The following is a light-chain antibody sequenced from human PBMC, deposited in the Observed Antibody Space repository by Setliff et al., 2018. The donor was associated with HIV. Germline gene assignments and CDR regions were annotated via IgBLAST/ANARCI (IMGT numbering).Light chain of an antibody. CDR2: DNN. Sequence: QSVLTQPPSVSETPGQKVTISCSGSSSNIGNNYVSWYQQFPGTAPKLLIYDNNKRPSEIPDRFSGSKSGTSATLGITGLQTGDEADYYCGTWDSSLSAVVFGGGTKVTVL. V-gene: IGLV1-51*01. J-gene: IGLJ3*02. CDR1: SSNIGNNY. CDR3: GTWDSSLSAVV.